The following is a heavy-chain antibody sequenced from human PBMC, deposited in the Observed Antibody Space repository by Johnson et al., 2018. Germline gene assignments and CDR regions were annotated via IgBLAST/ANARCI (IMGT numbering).Heavy chain of an antibody. J-gene: IGHJ6*02. V-gene: IGHV3-33*01. Sequence: QVLLVESGGGVVQPGRSLRLSCAASGFTFSSYGMHWVRQAPGKGLEWVAVIWYDGRNKYYADSVKGRFTISRDNSKNTLYLQINSLRAEDTAVYYCARDQGDIVVVPAAINYYYGMDVWGQGTTVTVSS. D-gene: IGHD2-2*02. CDR3: ARDQGDIVVVPAAINYYYGMDV. CDR2: IWYDGRNK. CDR1: GFTFSSYG.